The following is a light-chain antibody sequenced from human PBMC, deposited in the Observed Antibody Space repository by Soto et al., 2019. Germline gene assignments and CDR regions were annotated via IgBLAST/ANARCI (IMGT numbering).Light chain of an antibody. CDR3: QTWGTGIRV. CDR2: LSSDGTH. Sequence: QPVLTQSPSASASLGASVKLTCTLSSGHSSYAIAWHQQQPERGPRYLMKLSSDGTHTRGAGIPDRFSGSSSGAERYLTISSLQSEDEADYYCQTWGTGIRVFGGGTNVTVL. CDR1: SGHSSYA. J-gene: IGLJ3*02. V-gene: IGLV4-69*01.